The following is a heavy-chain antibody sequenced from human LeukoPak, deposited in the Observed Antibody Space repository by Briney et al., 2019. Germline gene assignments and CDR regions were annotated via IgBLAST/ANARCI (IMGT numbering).Heavy chain of an antibody. V-gene: IGHV1-2*02. D-gene: IGHD2-2*02. J-gene: IGHJ4*02. CDR3: AIPLGYCSSTSCYTFDY. CDR1: GYTFTGYY. CDR2: INPNSGGT. Sequence: ASVKVSCKASGYTFTGYYMHWVRQAPGQGLEWMGWINPNSGGTNYAQKFQGRVTMTRDTSISTAYMELSRLRSDDTAVYYCAIPLGYCSSTSCYTFDYWGQGTLVTVSS.